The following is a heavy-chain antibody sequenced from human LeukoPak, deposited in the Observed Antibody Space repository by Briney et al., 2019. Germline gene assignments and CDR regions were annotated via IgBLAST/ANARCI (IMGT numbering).Heavy chain of an antibody. Sequence: PSETLSLXCTVSGGSISSYYWSWIRQPPGKGLEWIGYIYYSGSTIYNPSFKSRVTISVDTSKNQFSLKLSSVTAADTAVYYCARAVAGVASPPYYYYYYYMDVWGKGTTVTVSS. J-gene: IGHJ6*03. D-gene: IGHD6-19*01. CDR2: IYYSGST. CDR3: ARAVAGVASPPYYYYYYYMDV. V-gene: IGHV4-59*01. CDR1: GGSISSYY.